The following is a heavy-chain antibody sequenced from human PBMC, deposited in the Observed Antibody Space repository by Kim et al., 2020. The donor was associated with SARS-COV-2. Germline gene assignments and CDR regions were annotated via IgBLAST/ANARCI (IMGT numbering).Heavy chain of an antibody. CDR2: ISSSGSTI. V-gene: IGHV3-48*03. J-gene: IGHJ4*02. Sequence: GGSLRLSCAASGFTFSSYEMNWVRQAPGKGLEWVSYISSSGSTIYYADSVKGRFTISRDNAKNSLYLQMNSLRAEDTAVYYCARGPRGYSYGLGGGYWGQGTLVTVSS. D-gene: IGHD5-18*01. CDR3: ARGPRGYSYGLGGGY. CDR1: GFTFSSYE.